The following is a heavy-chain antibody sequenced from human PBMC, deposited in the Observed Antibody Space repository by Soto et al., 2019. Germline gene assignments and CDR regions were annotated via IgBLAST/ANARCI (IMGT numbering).Heavy chain of an antibody. V-gene: IGHV3-11*06. CDR1: GLPFSDYY. Sequence: PGGSLRLSCATPGLPFSDYYMSWIRQAPGKGMEWLSHISPKSTYRNYADSVTGRFTISRDNTKSSLFLQMNSLGVEDTAVYYCARGGGGGLFEHWGQGVLVTVSS. J-gene: IGHJ4*02. CDR3: ARGGGGGLFEH. D-gene: IGHD2-21*01. CDR2: ISPKSTYR.